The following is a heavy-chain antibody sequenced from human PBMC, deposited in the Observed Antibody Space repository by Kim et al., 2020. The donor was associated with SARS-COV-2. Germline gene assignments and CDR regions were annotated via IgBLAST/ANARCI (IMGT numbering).Heavy chain of an antibody. Sequence: SETLSLTCTVSGDSFSSRGYYWSWIRQLPGKDLEWIGYIFSSGTTNYNPSLKSRVSISFDTSKSHFSLTITSVTAADTAVYYCARHVVVVTATHDAFDIWGQGTPVSVSS. D-gene: IGHD2-21*02. V-gene: IGHV4-31*03. CDR3: ARHVVVVTATHDAFDI. J-gene: IGHJ3*02. CDR2: IFSSGTT. CDR1: GDSFSSRGYY.